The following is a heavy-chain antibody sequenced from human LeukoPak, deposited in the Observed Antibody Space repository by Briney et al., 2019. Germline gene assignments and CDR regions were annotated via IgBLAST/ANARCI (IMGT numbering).Heavy chain of an antibody. CDR2: NYPCDSDT. D-gene: IGHD6-19*01. J-gene: IGHJ6*02. CDR1: GYRFTSYW. V-gene: IGHV5-51*01. Sequence: HGESLKLLCKGSGYRFTSYWIGWARHMPGKGVEGMGINYPCDSDTRYSQSFQGQVTISADKSISTTYLQYSSLKASDTAMYYCARSPAKFEYRSGWYVHTYYGMDVWGQGTTVTVSS. CDR3: ARSPAKFEYRSGWYVHTYYGMDV.